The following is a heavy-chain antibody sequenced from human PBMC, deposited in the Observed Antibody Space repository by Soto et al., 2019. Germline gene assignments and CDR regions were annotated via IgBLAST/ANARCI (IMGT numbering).Heavy chain of an antibody. CDR1: GFTFSSYS. D-gene: IGHD2-2*01. Sequence: EVQLRESGGGLVKPGGSLRLSCATSGFTFSSYSMNWVRQAPGKGLEWVSSISSSSSYIYYADSVKGRFTISRDNAKNSLYLQMNSLRAEDTAVYYCARDLSSVVVPAAMGYWGQGTLVTVSS. J-gene: IGHJ4*02. CDR2: ISSSSSYI. CDR3: ARDLSSVVVPAAMGY. V-gene: IGHV3-21*01.